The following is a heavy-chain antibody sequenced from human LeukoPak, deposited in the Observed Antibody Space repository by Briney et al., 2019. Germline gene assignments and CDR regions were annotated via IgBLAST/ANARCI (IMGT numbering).Heavy chain of an antibody. CDR3: AKAVVTFGFGAFDI. CDR2: IYPGDSDT. D-gene: IGHD3-16*01. V-gene: IGHV5-51*01. Sequence: HGESLKISCKGSGYSFTIYWIGWVRQLPGKGLEWMGIIYPGDSDTRYSPSFQGQVAISADKSISTAYLQWSSLKASDTAMYYCAKAVVTFGFGAFDIWGQGTMVTVAS. J-gene: IGHJ3*02. CDR1: GYSFTIYW.